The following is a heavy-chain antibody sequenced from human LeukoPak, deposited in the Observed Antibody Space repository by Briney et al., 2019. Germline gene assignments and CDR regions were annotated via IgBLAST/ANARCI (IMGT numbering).Heavy chain of an antibody. Sequence: PSETLSLTCTVSGGSISSSSYYWGWIRQPPGKGLEWIGTIYYSGSTFSNPSFRSRVTISVDTSQNQFSLKLSSVTAADTAVYYCARGPRVSGSKGHFDYWGQGTLVTVSS. J-gene: IGHJ4*02. CDR1: GGSISSSSYY. CDR2: IYYSGST. CDR3: ARGPRVSGSKGHFDY. V-gene: IGHV4-39*07. D-gene: IGHD3-10*01.